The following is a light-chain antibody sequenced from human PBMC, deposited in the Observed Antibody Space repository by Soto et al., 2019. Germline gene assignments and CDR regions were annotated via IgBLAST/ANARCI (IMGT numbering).Light chain of an antibody. CDR2: AAS. V-gene: IGKV1-9*01. CDR3: QQLNSYPLT. Sequence: DIQLTQSPSFLSASVGDRVTITCRASKGISSYLAWYQQKPGKAPKLLIYAASTLQSGVPSRFSGSGSGTEFTRTISSLQPEDFATYSWQQLNSYPLTFGGGTKVEIK. CDR1: KGISSY. J-gene: IGKJ4*01.